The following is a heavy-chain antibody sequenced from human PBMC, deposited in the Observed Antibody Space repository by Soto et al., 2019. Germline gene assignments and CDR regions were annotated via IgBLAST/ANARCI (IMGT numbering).Heavy chain of an antibody. CDR2: IYTSGRT. V-gene: IGHV4-4*07. Sequence: SETLSLTCTVSGGSSSRYYWSWIRQPAGKGLEWIVRIYTSGRTHYNPSLKSRVTMSVDTSKNQFSLKLSSVTAADTAVYYCARDTGSSDAFDXRGQGTMVTVS. D-gene: IGHD3-10*01. J-gene: IGHJ3*01. CDR3: ARDTGSSDAFDX. CDR1: GGSSSRYY.